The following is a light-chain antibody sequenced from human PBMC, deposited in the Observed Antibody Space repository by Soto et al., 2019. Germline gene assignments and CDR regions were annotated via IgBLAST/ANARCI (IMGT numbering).Light chain of an antibody. CDR2: AAS. V-gene: IGKV1-8*01. CDR1: QGISSD. J-gene: IGKJ4*01. Sequence: AIRMTQSPSSLSASTGDRVTITCRASQGISSDLAWYQQKPGKAPKLLIYAASTLQSGVPSRFSGSGSGTDFTLTICCLQSEDFATYYCQQYYSYPLTFGGGTKVEIK. CDR3: QQYYSYPLT.